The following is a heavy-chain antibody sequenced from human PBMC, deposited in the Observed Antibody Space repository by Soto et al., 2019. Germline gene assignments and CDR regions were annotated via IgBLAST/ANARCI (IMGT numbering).Heavy chain of an antibody. CDR2: IYTSGST. CDR1: GGSISSYY. D-gene: IGHD2-2*02. V-gene: IGHV4-4*07. CDR3: AREGCSSTSCYTDRWGYYYYGMDV. J-gene: IGHJ6*02. Sequence: SETLSLTCTVSGGSISSYYWSWIRQPAGEGLEWIGRIYTSGSTNYNPSLKSRVTMSVDTSKNQFSLKLSSVTAADTAVYYCAREGCSSTSCYTDRWGYYYYGMDVWGQGTTVTVSS.